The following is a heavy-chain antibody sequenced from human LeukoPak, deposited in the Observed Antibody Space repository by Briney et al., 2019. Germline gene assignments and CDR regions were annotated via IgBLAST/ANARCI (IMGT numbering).Heavy chain of an antibody. V-gene: IGHV4-39*07. Sequence: PSETLSLTCTVSGVSISSSYYWGWIRQPPGKGLEWIGSIYYSGSTYYNPSLKSRVTISVDTSKDQFSLKLSSVTAADTAVYYCARDRTWTGRVLDYWGQGTLVTVSS. D-gene: IGHD4/OR15-4a*01. CDR3: ARDRTWTGRVLDY. J-gene: IGHJ4*02. CDR2: IYYSGST. CDR1: GVSISSSYY.